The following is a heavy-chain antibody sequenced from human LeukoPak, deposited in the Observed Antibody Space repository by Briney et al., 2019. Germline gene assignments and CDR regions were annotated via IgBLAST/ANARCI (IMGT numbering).Heavy chain of an antibody. CDR1: GFTFDDYA. Sequence: GGSLRLSCAASGFTFDDYAMHWVRQAPGKGLDWVSGISWNSGSIGYADSVKGRFTISRDNAKNSLYLQMNSLRAEDTALYYCAKVGVAAAGPFDYWGQGTLVTVSS. V-gene: IGHV3-9*01. D-gene: IGHD6-13*01. CDR3: AKVGVAAAGPFDY. J-gene: IGHJ4*02. CDR2: ISWNSGSI.